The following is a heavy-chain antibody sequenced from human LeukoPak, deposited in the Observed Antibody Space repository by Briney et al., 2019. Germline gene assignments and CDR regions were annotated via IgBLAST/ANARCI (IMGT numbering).Heavy chain of an antibody. Sequence: GGSLRLSCVDSGFSFSSYVMHWVRQAPGKGLEWVALISYDGGNKYYADSVKGRFTIARDNSKDTLYLHMNSLRSDDTAVYYCARVSFHYGSGSYWERMAFDPWGQGTLVTVSS. V-gene: IGHV3-30*04. J-gene: IGHJ5*02. CDR1: GFSFSSYV. D-gene: IGHD3-10*01. CDR2: ISYDGGNK. CDR3: ARVSFHYGSGSYWERMAFDP.